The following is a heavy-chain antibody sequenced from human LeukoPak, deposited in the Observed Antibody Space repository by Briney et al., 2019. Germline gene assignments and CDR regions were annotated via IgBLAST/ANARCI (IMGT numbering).Heavy chain of an antibody. V-gene: IGHV3-30*03. D-gene: IGHD3-3*01. CDR2: ISHEGSFQ. CDR3: AMESPSSLNFDY. CDR1: GFSFGSYG. J-gene: IGHJ4*02. Sequence: GGSLRLSCAASGFSFGSYGMHWVRQAPGKGLEWLAVISHEGSFQNYADSVRGRFTVSKDNSKNTLYLQMNSLRAEDTAVYYCAMESPSSLNFDYWGQGTLVTVSS.